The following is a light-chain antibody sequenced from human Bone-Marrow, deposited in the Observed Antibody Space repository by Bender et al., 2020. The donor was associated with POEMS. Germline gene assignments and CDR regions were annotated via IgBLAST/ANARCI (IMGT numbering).Light chain of an antibody. CDR2: EVT. CDR1: SSDVGFYNL. J-gene: IGLJ3*02. Sequence: QSVLTQPASVSGSPGQSITISCTGTSSDVGFYNLVSWYQQHPGKAPKLMIYEVTRRPSGLSNRFSGSKSGNTASLTISGLQAEDEADYHCCSYAGSDIHWVFGGGTKLTV. CDR3: CSYAGSDIHWV. V-gene: IGLV2-23*02.